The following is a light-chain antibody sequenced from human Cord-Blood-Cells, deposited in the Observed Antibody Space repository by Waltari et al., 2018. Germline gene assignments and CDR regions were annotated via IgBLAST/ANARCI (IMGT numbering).Light chain of an antibody. CDR2: EVS. CDR3: SSYTSSSTLV. Sequence: HSALTQPASVSGSPGQSITISCTGTSSDVGGYNYVSWYQQHPGKAPKLMIYEVSNRPYGVSNRFSGSKSGNTASLTISGLQAEDEADYYCSSYTSSSTLVFGTGTKVTVL. V-gene: IGLV2-14*01. J-gene: IGLJ1*01. CDR1: SSDVGGYNY.